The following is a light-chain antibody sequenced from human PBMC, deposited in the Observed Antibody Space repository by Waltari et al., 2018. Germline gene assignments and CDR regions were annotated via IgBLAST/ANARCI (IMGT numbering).Light chain of an antibody. CDR3: QQYNKWPT. CDR1: QSVNLD. V-gene: IGKV3-15*01. Sequence: EIVMTQSPATLSVSPGERATLSCRASQSVNLDLVWYQHKPGQAPRLLIYGASNRATGIPAMFSGGGSGTEFTLTISGLQSEDSAVYYCQQYNKWPTFGGGTKVEIK. CDR2: GAS. J-gene: IGKJ4*01.